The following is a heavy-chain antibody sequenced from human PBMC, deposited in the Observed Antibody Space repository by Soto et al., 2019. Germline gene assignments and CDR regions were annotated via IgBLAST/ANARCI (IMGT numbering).Heavy chain of an antibody. CDR2: IWYDGSNK. CDR1: GFTFSSYG. D-gene: IGHD6-13*01. CDR3: ARDTAVAAADVTFDY. J-gene: IGHJ4*02. Sequence: GGSLRLSCAASGFTFSSYGMHWVRQAPGKGLEWVAVIWYDGSNKYYADSVKGRFTISRDNSKNTLYLQMNSLRAEDTAVYYCARDTAVAAADVTFDYWGQGTLVTVSS. V-gene: IGHV3-33*01.